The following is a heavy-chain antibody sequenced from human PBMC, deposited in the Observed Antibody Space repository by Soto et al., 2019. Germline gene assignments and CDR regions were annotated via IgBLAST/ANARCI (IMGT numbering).Heavy chain of an antibody. CDR3: ARGILQDYFWSGADDAFDI. D-gene: IGHD3-3*01. V-gene: IGHV3-48*01. J-gene: IGHJ3*02. Sequence: GGSLRLSCAASGFTFSSYSMNWVRQAPGKGLEWVSYISSSSSTIYYADSVKGRFTISRDNAKNSLYLQMNSLRAEDSAVYYCARGILQDYFWSGADDAFDIWCQGTMVTVSS. CDR1: GFTFSSYS. CDR2: ISSSSSTI.